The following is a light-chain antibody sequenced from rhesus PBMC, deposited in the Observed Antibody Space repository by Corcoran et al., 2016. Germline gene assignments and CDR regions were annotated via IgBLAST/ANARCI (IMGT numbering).Light chain of an antibody. Sequence: TVVTQSPATLPLSSGERATLSCRASQSVGSNLAWYPKKPGQSPILLIYPASGRATGFQARFSGRGSGTEFTLTISSLGPEDVGVYYCQQYNSWRTFGQGTKVEIK. V-gene: IGKV3-24*04. CDR1: QSVGSN. CDR3: QQYNSWRT. J-gene: IGKJ1*01. CDR2: PAS.